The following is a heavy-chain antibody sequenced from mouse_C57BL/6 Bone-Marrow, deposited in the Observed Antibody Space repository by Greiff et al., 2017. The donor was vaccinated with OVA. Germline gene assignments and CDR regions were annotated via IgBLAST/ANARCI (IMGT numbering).Heavy chain of an antibody. CDR3: ARFEDFDV. CDR2: IDPSDSYT. V-gene: IGHV1-69*01. CDR1: GYTFTSYW. J-gene: IGHJ1*03. Sequence: QVQLQQSGAELVMPGASVKLSCKASGYTFTSYWMHWVKQRPGQGLEWIGEIDPSDSYTNYNQKFKGKSTLTVDKSSSTAYMQLSSLTSEDSAVYYCARFEDFDVWGTGTTVTVSS.